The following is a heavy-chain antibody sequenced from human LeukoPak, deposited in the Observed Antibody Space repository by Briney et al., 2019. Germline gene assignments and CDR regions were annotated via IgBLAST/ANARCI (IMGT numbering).Heavy chain of an antibody. V-gene: IGHV1-18*01. D-gene: IGHD6-19*01. CDR1: GYTFTSYG. J-gene: IGHJ3*02. CDR2: ISAYNGNT. CDR3: ARERAQGIAVADDAFDI. Sequence: ASVKVSCKASGYTFTSYGISWVRQAPGQGLEWMGWISAYNGNTNYAQKLQGRVTMTTDTSTSTAYMELRSLRSDDTAVYYCARERAQGIAVADDAFDIWGQGTMVTVAS.